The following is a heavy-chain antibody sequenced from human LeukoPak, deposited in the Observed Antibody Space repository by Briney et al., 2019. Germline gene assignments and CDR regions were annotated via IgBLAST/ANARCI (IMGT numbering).Heavy chain of an antibody. D-gene: IGHD1-1*01. Sequence: PSETLSLTCTVSGGSISSSSYYWGWIRQPPGKGLEWIGSIYYSGSTYYNPSLKSRVTISVDTSKNQSSLKLSSVTAADTAVYYCARDQNLEYNWNEPTFDYWGQGTLVTVSS. CDR1: GGSISSSSYY. V-gene: IGHV4-39*02. CDR2: IYYSGST. J-gene: IGHJ4*02. CDR3: ARDQNLEYNWNEPTFDY.